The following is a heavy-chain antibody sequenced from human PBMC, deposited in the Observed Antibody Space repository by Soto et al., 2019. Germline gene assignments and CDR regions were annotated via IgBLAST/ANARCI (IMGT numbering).Heavy chain of an antibody. V-gene: IGHV2-70*11. J-gene: IGHJ4*02. Sequence: GSGPTLVNPTQTLTLTCTFSGFSLSTSGMCVSWIHLPPGKALEWLARIDWDDDKYYSTSLKTRLTIAKDTSKNQVVLTMTDMDPVDTATYYCARMAVEGPTMVRGKSPMDYWGQGTLVTVSS. D-gene: IGHD3-10*01. CDR1: GFSLSTSGMC. CDR3: ARMAVEGPTMVRGKSPMDY. CDR2: IDWDDDK.